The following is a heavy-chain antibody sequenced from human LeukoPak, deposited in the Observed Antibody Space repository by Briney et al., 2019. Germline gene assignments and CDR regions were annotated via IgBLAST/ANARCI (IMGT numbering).Heavy chain of an antibody. Sequence: GGSLRLSCAASGFTFSDYYMSWIRQAPGKGLEWVANIKEDGSAQYYVDSVKGRFTISRDNAQNSLNLQMNSLRAEDTAVYYCATSSNAPGNRWGQGTLVTVSS. D-gene: IGHD2-2*01. J-gene: IGHJ5*02. CDR2: IKEDGSAQ. V-gene: IGHV3-7*01. CDR1: GFTFSDYY. CDR3: ATSSNAPGNR.